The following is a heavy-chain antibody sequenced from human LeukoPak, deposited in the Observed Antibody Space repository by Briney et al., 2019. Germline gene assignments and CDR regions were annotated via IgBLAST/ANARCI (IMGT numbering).Heavy chain of an antibody. D-gene: IGHD6-19*01. Sequence: PGGSLILSCAASGFILRNNWMHWVRHAPGKGLEWVSRISGDGSSTTYADSVKGRFIISRDNAKNTLYLQMNSLRAEDTALYYCARDIALAGNYLDYWGQGTLVTVSS. J-gene: IGHJ4*02. CDR1: GFILRNNW. CDR2: ISGDGSST. CDR3: ARDIALAGNYLDY. V-gene: IGHV3-74*01.